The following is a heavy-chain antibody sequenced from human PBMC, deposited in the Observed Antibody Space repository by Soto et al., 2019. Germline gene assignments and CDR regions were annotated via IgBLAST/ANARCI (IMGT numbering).Heavy chain of an antibody. CDR2: ISSSSSYI. J-gene: IGHJ1*01. CDR1: GFTFSSYS. V-gene: IGHV3-21*01. Sequence: EVQLVESGGGLVKPGGSLRLSCAASGFTFSSYSMNWVRQAPGKGLEWVSSISSSSSYIYYADSVKGRFTISRDNAKNSLYLQMNSLRAEDTAVYDCARDLSGDYVFQHWGQGTLVTVSS. D-gene: IGHD4-17*01. CDR3: ARDLSGDYVFQH.